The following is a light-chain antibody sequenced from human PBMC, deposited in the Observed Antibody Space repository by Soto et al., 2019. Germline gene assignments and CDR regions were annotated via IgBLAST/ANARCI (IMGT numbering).Light chain of an antibody. Sequence: DIQMTQSPSSLSASVGDRVTITCRASQSISNSLNWYQQKPGKAPKLLIYAASSLQSGVPSRFSGSGSGTDFTLTISSLQPEDFATYYCQQSCSTPLTFGGGTKVEIK. CDR3: QQSCSTPLT. J-gene: IGKJ4*01. V-gene: IGKV1-39*01. CDR1: QSISNS. CDR2: AAS.